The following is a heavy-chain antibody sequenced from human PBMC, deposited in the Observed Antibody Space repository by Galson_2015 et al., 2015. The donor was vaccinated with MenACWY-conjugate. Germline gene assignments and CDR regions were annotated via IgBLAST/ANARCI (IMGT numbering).Heavy chain of an antibody. Sequence: CKASGGTFSSYAISWVRQAPGQGLEWMGGIIPIFGTANYAQKFQGRVTITADESTSTAYMELSSLRSEDTAVYYCARSVLRFLEWLPGYWGQGTLVTVSS. CDR1: GGTFSSYA. D-gene: IGHD3-3*01. J-gene: IGHJ4*02. V-gene: IGHV1-69*01. CDR3: ARSVLRFLEWLPGY. CDR2: IIPIFGTA.